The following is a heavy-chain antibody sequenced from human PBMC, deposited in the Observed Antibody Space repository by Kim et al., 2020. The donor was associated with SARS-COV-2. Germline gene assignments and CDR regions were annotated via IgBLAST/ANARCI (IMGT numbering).Heavy chain of an antibody. CDR2: ISWNSGSI. CDR1: GFTFGDYA. D-gene: IGHD3-22*01. CDR3: AKDIKRITYYFDSSGYAGGNAFDI. Sequence: GGSLRLSCAASGFTFGDYAMHWVRQAPGKGLEWVSGISWNSGSIGYADSVKGRFTISRDNAKDSLYLQMNGLRAEDTALYYCAKDIKRITYYFDSSGYAGGNAFDIWGQGTMVTVSS. V-gene: IGHV3-9*01. J-gene: IGHJ3*02.